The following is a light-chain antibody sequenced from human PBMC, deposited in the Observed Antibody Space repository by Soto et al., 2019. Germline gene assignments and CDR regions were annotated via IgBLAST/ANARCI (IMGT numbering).Light chain of an antibody. CDR2: KAS. Sequence: DIQMTQSPSTLSASVGDRVTITCRASQSISTWLAWYQQKPGKGPTLLIYKASRLESGVPSRFSGSGSGTEFALTINSLQPADFATYYCQQYNTYSWTFGQGTKVDIK. J-gene: IGKJ1*01. CDR1: QSISTW. V-gene: IGKV1-5*03. CDR3: QQYNTYSWT.